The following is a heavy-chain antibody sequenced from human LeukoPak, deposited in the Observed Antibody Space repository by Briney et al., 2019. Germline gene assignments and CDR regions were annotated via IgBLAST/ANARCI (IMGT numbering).Heavy chain of an antibody. CDR1: GGSISSYY. J-gene: IGHJ5*02. CDR3: ARGGYYGSGNDFRFDP. Sequence: SETLSLTCTVSGGSISSYYWSWIRQPPGKGLEWIGYIYYSGSTNYKPSLKSRVTISVDTSKNQFSLKLSSVTAADAAVYYCARGGYYGSGNDFRFDPWGQGTLVTVSS. V-gene: IGHV4-59*01. D-gene: IGHD3-10*01. CDR2: IYYSGST.